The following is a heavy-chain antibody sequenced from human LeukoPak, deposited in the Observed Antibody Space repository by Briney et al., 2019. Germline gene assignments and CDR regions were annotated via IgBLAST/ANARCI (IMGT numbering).Heavy chain of an antibody. D-gene: IGHD1-1*01. CDR2: INHSGST. CDR1: GRSFSGYY. V-gene: IGHV4-34*01. CDR3: ARSSDWNALDY. J-gene: IGHJ4*02. Sequence: KPSETLSLTCAVYGRSFSGYYWSWIRQPPGKGLEWIGEINHSGSTNCNPSLKSRVTMSVDTSKNQFSLKLSSVTAADTAVYYCARSSDWNALDYWGQGTLVSVSS.